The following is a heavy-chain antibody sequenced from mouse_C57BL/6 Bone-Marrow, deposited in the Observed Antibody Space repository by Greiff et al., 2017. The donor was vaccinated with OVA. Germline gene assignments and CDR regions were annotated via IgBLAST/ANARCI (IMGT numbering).Heavy chain of an antibody. D-gene: IGHD1-1*01. CDR2: IDPSDSYT. Sequence: QVQLQQPGAELVKPGASVKLSCKASGYTFTSYWMQWVKQRPGQGLEWIGEIDPSDSYTNYNQKFKGKATLTVDTSSSTAYLQLSSLTSEDSAVYYCARDPSIDYGSSYELDYWGQGTTLTVSS. J-gene: IGHJ2*01. CDR1: GYTFTSYW. V-gene: IGHV1-50*01. CDR3: ARDPSIDYGSSYELDY.